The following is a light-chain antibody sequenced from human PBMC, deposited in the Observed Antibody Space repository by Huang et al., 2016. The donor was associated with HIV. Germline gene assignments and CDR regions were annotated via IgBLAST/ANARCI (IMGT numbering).Light chain of an antibody. CDR1: QRIKNY. CDR3: QQTYSIPLT. CDR2: AAS. J-gene: IGKJ4*01. V-gene: IGKV1-39*01. Sequence: DIQMTQSPSSLSASIGDRVTITSRASQRIKNYLCWYQQKPGKAPKLLIYAASSLESGVPSRFSGSGSGTDVSLTISSLQPEDFATYYCQQTYSIPLTFGGGSKVETK.